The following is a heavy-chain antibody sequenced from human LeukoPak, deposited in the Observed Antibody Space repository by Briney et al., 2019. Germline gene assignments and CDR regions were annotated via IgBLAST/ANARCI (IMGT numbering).Heavy chain of an antibody. CDR3: ARDLDCGGDCYDAFDI. CDR2: ISSSSSYI. Sequence: PGGSLRLSCAASGFTFSSYSMNWVRQAPGKGLEWVSSISSSSSYIYYADSVKGRFTISRDNAKNSLYLQMNSLRAEDTAVYYCARDLDCGGDCYDAFDIWGQGTMVTVSS. CDR1: GFTFSSYS. D-gene: IGHD2-21*02. V-gene: IGHV3-21*01. J-gene: IGHJ3*02.